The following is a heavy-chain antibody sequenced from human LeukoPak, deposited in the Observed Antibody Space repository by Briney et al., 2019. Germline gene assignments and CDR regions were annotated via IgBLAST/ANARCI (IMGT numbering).Heavy chain of an antibody. Sequence: PGGSLRLSCAASGFTFNTYSMNWVRQAPGKGLEWVSSISSHSRDIYYADSVKGRFTISRDNAKNSLHLQMHSLRAEDTAVYYCARDDRDISSFRFDYWGHGILVTVSS. V-gene: IGHV3-21*01. CDR1: GFTFNTYS. CDR3: ARDDRDISSFRFDY. D-gene: IGHD6-6*01. CDR2: ISSHSRDI. J-gene: IGHJ4*01.